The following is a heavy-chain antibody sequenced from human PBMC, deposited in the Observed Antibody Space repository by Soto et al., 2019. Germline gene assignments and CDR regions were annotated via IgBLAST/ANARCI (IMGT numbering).Heavy chain of an antibody. V-gene: IGHV3-15*01. Sequence: PGGSLRLSCAASGFTFSSYAMSWVRQAPGKGLEWVGRIKSKTDGGTTDYAAPVKGRFTISRDDSKNTLYLQMNSLRAEDTAVYYCARDRTDYDILTGYYNSAFDIWGQGTMVTVSS. CDR2: IKSKTDGGTT. CDR3: ARDRTDYDILTGYYNSAFDI. D-gene: IGHD3-9*01. CDR1: GFTFSSYA. J-gene: IGHJ3*02.